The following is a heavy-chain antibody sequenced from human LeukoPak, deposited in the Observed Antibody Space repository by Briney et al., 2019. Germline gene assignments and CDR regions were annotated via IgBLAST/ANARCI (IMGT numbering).Heavy chain of an antibody. J-gene: IGHJ4*02. D-gene: IGHD6-13*01. V-gene: IGHV3-73*01. Sequence: GGSLRLSFAASGFTFSGSAMHWVRQASGKGLEWVGRIRSKANSYATAYAASVKGRFTISRDDSKNTAYLQMNSLKTEDTAVYYCTGQYSSSWSLWGQGTLVTVSS. CDR1: GFTFSGSA. CDR3: TGQYSSSWSL. CDR2: IRSKANSYAT.